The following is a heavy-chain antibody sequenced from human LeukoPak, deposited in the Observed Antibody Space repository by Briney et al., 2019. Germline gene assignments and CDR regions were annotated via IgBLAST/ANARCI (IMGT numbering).Heavy chain of an antibody. CDR1: GFTFSSYA. CDR3: ATQLFDTGYSSGWYYFDY. V-gene: IGHV3-23*01. D-gene: IGHD6-19*01. Sequence: PGGSLRLSCAASGFTFSSYAMSWVRQAPGKGLEWVSAISGSGGSTYYADSVKGRFTISRDNSKNTLYLQMNSLRAEDTAVYYCATQLFDTGYSSGWYYFDYWGQGTLVTVSS. CDR2: ISGSGGST. J-gene: IGHJ4*02.